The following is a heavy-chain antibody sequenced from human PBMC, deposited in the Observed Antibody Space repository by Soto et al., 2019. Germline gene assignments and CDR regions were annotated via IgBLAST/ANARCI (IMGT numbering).Heavy chain of an antibody. CDR3: AAGTYYDCWTCYSKGFVY. J-gene: IGHJ4*02. CDR1: GDTFTSYG. V-gene: IGHV1-18*01. Sequence: GASVKVSCKASGDTFTSYGISWVRQAPGQGLEWMGWISPYNGNTNYAQKFQGRVTMTTDTSTSTAYMELSNLRSEDAAVYYCAAGTYYDCWTCYSKGFVYWGQGTLVTVSS. CDR2: ISPYNGNT. D-gene: IGHD3-3*01.